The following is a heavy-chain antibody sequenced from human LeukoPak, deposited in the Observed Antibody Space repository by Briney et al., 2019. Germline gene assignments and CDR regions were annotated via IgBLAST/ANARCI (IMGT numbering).Heavy chain of an antibody. J-gene: IGHJ4*02. CDR2: ISSSGSTI. CDR3: ARGGVEVGVTKPGDY. Sequence: GGSLRLSCAASGFTFSSYEMNWVRQAPGKGLEWVSYISSSGSTIYYADSVKGRFTISRDNAKNSLYLQMNSLRAEDTAVYYCARGGVEVGVTKPGDYWGQGTLVTVSS. D-gene: IGHD1-26*01. CDR1: GFTFSSYE. V-gene: IGHV3-48*03.